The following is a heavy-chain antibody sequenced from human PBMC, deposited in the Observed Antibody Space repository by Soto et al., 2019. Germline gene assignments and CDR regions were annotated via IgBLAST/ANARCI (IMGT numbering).Heavy chain of an antibody. V-gene: IGHV3-7*02. CDR3: ARGDYYDTSGPFSDAFDI. Sequence: LRLSCAAAGFTFSSYWMSWVRQAPGKGLEWVANVKPDGSEKWYVDSVKGRFTISRDNAKNSLYLQMNSLRAEDTAVYYCARGDYYDTSGPFSDAFDIWGQGTMVTVSS. CDR1: GFTFSSYW. CDR2: VKPDGSEK. J-gene: IGHJ3*02. D-gene: IGHD3-22*01.